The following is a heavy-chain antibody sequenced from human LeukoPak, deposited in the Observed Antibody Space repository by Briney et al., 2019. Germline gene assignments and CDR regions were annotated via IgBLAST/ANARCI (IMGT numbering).Heavy chain of an antibody. CDR2: IYHSGST. V-gene: IGHV4-38-2*01. Sequence: KPSETVSLTCAVSAYSIRGDDYWGWVRQSPGKGLEWIGSIYHSGSTHYNPSLKSRVTISVDTSKNQFSLMLNSVTAADTAVYYCARNRSMTTTPGFDHWGQGTLVTVSS. CDR1: AYSIRGDDY. J-gene: IGHJ4*02. CDR3: ARNRSMTTTPGFDH. D-gene: IGHD4-11*01.